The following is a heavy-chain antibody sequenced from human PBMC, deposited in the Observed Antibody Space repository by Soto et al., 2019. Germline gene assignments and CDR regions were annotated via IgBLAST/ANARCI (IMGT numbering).Heavy chain of an antibody. V-gene: IGHV3-48*01. CDR2: ISSSSSAI. J-gene: IGHJ4*02. CDR3: AVLCSFRVDS. CDR1: NFTFSSYS. Sequence: PGGSLILSYAASNFTFSSYSMNWVRQAPGKGLEWVSYISSSSSAIYYADSVKGRFTISRDNAKGSLYLQMNSMRAEDTALYYCAVLCSFRVDSWGQGTLFTVSS. D-gene: IGHD3-10*02.